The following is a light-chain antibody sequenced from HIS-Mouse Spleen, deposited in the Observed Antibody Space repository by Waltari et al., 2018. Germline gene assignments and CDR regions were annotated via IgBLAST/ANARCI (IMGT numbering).Light chain of an antibody. Sequence: EIVLTQSPGTLSLSPGERATLSCRASQSVSSSCLAWYQQKPGQAPRLLIYGASSRATGIPDSFSGSGSVTDFTLTISRLEPEDFAVYYCQQYGSSPFTFGQGTKLEIK. CDR3: QQYGSSPFT. V-gene: IGKV3-20*01. CDR2: GAS. CDR1: QSVSSSC. J-gene: IGKJ2*01.